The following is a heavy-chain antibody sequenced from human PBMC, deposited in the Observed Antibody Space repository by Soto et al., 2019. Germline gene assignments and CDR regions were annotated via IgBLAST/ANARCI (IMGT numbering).Heavy chain of an antibody. D-gene: IGHD3-22*01. J-gene: IGHJ4*02. CDR1: GFNFRSVA. Sequence: EVQLLESGGGLVQPGGSVRLSCAASGFNFRSVAMSWVRQAPGKGLEWVSGISGRGDNTYYADSVKGRFTISGDRSRNMLYLPVTSLRAEDTAVYYCVKGVLYDHSGCCFWGQGTLVTVSS. V-gene: IGHV3-23*01. CDR2: ISGRGDNT. CDR3: VKGVLYDHSGCCF.